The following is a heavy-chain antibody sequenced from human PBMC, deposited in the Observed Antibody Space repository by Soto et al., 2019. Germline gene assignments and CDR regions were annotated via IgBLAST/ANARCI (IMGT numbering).Heavy chain of an antibody. Sequence: QVQLVQSGAEVKKPGSSVKVSCKASGGTFSSYAISWVRQAPGQGLEWMGGIIPIFGTANYAQKVQGRVTITADESTSTAYMELSSLRSEDTAVYYCARVLGYCSGGSCYSGYYYYGMDVWGQGTTVTVSS. CDR3: ARVLGYCSGGSCYSGYYYYGMDV. D-gene: IGHD2-15*01. CDR1: GGTFSSYA. V-gene: IGHV1-69*01. CDR2: IIPIFGTA. J-gene: IGHJ6*02.